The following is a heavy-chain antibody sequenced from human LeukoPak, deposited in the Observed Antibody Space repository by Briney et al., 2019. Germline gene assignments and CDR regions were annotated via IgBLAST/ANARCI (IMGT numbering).Heavy chain of an antibody. CDR1: GGSISNYY. CDR2: IYSSGNT. V-gene: IGHV4-4*07. Sequence: SETLSLTCTVSGGSISNYYWSWLRQPAGKGLEWIGRIYSSGNTNYNPSLKSRVTISVDTSRNQFSLKLSSVTAADTAVYYCALQPARRLSWFDPWGQGTLVTVSS. CDR3: ALQPARRLSWFDP. D-gene: IGHD2-2*01. J-gene: IGHJ5*02.